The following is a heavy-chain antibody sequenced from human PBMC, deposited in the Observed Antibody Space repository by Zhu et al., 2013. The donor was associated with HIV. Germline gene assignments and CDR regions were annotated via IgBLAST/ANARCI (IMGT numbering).Heavy chain of an antibody. CDR3: ARGEANWGPKVGLDI. CDR1: GYMFAGYY. V-gene: IGHV1-2*02. D-gene: IGHD7-27*01. Sequence: QAQLVQSGTEVKKPGASVKVSCKASGYMFAGYYIHWVRQAPGQGLEWMGWINPNSGGTNYAQKFQGRVTTTRDTSISAAYMELIRLRSDDTAVYYCARGEANWGPKVGLDIWGQGTMVTVSS. CDR2: INPNSGGT. J-gene: IGHJ3*02.